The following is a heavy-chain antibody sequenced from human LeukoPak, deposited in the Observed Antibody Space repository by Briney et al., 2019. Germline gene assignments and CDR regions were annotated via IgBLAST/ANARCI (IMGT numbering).Heavy chain of an antibody. V-gene: IGHV3-21*01. CDR1: GFTFSSYS. D-gene: IGHD3-22*01. J-gene: IGHJ4*02. Sequence: GGSLRLSCAASGFTFSSYSMNWVRQAPGKGLEWVSSIISSSSYIYYADSVKGRFTISRDNAKNSLYLQMNSLRAEDTAVYYCARYGDDSSGYYYFDYWGQGTLVTVSS. CDR2: IISSSSYI. CDR3: ARYGDDSSGYYYFDY.